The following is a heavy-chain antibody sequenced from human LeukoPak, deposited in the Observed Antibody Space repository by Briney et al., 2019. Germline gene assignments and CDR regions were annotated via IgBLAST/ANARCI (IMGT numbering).Heavy chain of an antibody. CDR2: ISSSGTYT. V-gene: IGHV3-11*06. CDR1: GFNFSDYF. Sequence: GGSLRLSCLTSGFNFSDYFMTWIRQAPGKGLEWVSYISSSGTYTNYADSVKGRFTIPRDNAKNSLYLQMNSLRAEDTAVYYCAREGNSGYDWNYWGQGTLVTVSS. D-gene: IGHD5-12*01. CDR3: AREGNSGYDWNY. J-gene: IGHJ4*02.